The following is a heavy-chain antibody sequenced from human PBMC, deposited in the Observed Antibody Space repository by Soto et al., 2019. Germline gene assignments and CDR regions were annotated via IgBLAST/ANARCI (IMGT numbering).Heavy chain of an antibody. CDR1: GFTFSSHG. J-gene: IGHJ6*02. CDR3: ARDSGEMATMPFGMDV. CDR2: IWYDGSNK. Sequence: PGGSLRLSCAASGFTFSSHGMHWVRQAPGKGLEWVAVIWYDGSNKYYADSVKGRFTISRDNSKNTLYLQMNSLRAEDTAVYYCARDSGEMATMPFGMDVWGQGTTVTVSS. V-gene: IGHV3-33*01. D-gene: IGHD5-12*01.